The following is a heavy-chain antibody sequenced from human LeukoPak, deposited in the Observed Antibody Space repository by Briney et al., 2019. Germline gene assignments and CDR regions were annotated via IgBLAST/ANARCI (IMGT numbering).Heavy chain of an antibody. J-gene: IGHJ6*03. CDR3: ARDPHCSGGSCYGYYYYYMDV. CDR1: GYTFTNYA. D-gene: IGHD2-15*01. Sequence: ASVKVSCKASGYTFTNYAISWVRQAPGQGLEWMGWISAYNGNTKYTQKFQGRVTMTRDTSISTAYMELSRLRSDDTAVYYCARDPHCSGGSCYGYYYYYMDVWGKGTTVTVSS. V-gene: IGHV1-18*01. CDR2: ISAYNGNT.